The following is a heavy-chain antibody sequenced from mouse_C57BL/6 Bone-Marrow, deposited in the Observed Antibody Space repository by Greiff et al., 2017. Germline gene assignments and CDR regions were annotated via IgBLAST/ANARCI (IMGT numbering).Heavy chain of an antibody. CDR2: IYPGDGDT. Sequence: VQLQESGPELVKPGASVKISCKASGYAFSSSWMNWVKQRPGKGLEWIGRIYPGDGDTNYNGKFKGKAPLTADKSSSKAYMQLSSLTSEDSAVYFCARSLITTVVEGFAYWGQGTLVTGSA. CDR1: GYAFSSSW. J-gene: IGHJ3*01. CDR3: ARSLITTVVEGFAY. D-gene: IGHD1-1*01. V-gene: IGHV1-82*01.